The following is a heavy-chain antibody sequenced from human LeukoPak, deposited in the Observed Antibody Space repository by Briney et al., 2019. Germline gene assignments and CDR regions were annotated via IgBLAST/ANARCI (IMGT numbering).Heavy chain of an antibody. V-gene: IGHV1-46*01. Sequence: ASVKVSCKASGYTLTSYYMHWVRQAPGQGLEWMGIINPSGGSTSYAQKFQGRVTMTRDMSTSTVYMELSSLRSEDTAVYYCARDGPIIKYSSSWYDLDYWGQGTLVTVSS. CDR3: ARDGPIIKYSSSWYDLDY. D-gene: IGHD6-13*01. CDR1: GYTLTSYY. CDR2: INPSGGST. J-gene: IGHJ4*02.